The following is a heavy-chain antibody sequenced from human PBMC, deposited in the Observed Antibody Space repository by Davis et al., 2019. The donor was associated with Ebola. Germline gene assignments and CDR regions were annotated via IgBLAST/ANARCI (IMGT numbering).Heavy chain of an antibody. D-gene: IGHD5-24*01. CDR3: ARGELVEMATTKSAFDI. CDR1: GFTFSSYG. Sequence: GESLKISCAASGFTFSSYGMHWVRQAPGKGLEWVAVISYDGSNKYYADSVKGRFTISRENAKNSLYLQMNSLRAGDTAVYYCARGELVEMATTKSAFDIWGQGTMVTVSS. J-gene: IGHJ3*02. V-gene: IGHV3-30*03. CDR2: ISYDGSNK.